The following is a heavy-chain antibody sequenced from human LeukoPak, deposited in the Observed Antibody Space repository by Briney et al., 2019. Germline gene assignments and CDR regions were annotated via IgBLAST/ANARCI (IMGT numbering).Heavy chain of an antibody. J-gene: IGHJ4*02. CDR2: INPNSGGT. CDR3: ARDGEYCNGGSCYALRPYFDY. CDR1: GYTFTGYY. Sequence: EASVKVSCKASGYTFTGYYMHWVRQAPGQGLEWMGWINPNSGGTNYAQKFQGRVTVTKDTSISTAYMELTRLRSDDTAVYYCARDGEYCNGGSCYALRPYFDYWGQGTLVTVSS. V-gene: IGHV1-2*02. D-gene: IGHD2-15*01.